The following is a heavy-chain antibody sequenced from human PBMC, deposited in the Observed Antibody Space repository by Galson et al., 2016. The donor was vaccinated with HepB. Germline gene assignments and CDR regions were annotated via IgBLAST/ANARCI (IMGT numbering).Heavy chain of an antibody. CDR3: VKVGSAIAVTGYFDN. D-gene: IGHD6-19*01. V-gene: IGHV3-43D*03. CDR2: ISWDAGTT. J-gene: IGHJ4*02. CDR1: GFSFQNYA. Sequence: SLRLSCAASGFSFQNYAMHWVRQAPGKGLEWVSLISWDAGTTYYVDSVKGRFTISRDSTKNSLYLQMNSLRPEDTAIYYCVKVGSAIAVTGYFDNWGQGTLVTFSA.